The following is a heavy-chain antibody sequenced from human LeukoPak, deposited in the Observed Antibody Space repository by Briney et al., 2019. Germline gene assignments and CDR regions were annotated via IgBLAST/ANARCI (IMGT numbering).Heavy chain of an antibody. CDR3: ARGPYYDFWNGYYTAQGGLDY. CDR1: GGSISSHY. D-gene: IGHD3-3*01. J-gene: IGHJ4*02. Sequence: SETLSLTCTVSGGSISSHYWSWIRQPPGKGLEWIGYIYYSGSTNYNPSLKSRVTISVDTSKNQFSLKLSSVTAADTAVYYCARGPYYDFWNGYYTAQGGLDYWGQGTLVTVSS. CDR2: IYYSGST. V-gene: IGHV4-59*11.